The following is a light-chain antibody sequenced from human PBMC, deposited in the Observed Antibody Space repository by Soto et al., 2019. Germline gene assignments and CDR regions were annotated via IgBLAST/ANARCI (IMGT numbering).Light chain of an antibody. CDR3: QQFSRPPLT. Sequence: EIVLTQSPGTLSLSPGERATLSCRASQSIASSSLAWYQQKPGQPPRLLLYRTFTRATGIPDRFSASGSGTDFTLTISRLDPEDFAVYFCQQFSRPPLTFGGGNKVEI. CDR2: RTF. V-gene: IGKV3-20*01. J-gene: IGKJ4*01. CDR1: QSIASSS.